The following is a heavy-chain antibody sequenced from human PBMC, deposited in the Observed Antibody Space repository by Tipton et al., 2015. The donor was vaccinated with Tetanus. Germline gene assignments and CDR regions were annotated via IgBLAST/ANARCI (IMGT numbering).Heavy chain of an antibody. CDR3: ARCEVSEGHYAMFDS. CDR2: IHHRGST. J-gene: IGHJ5*01. CDR1: GGSIRNYY. Sequence: TLSLTCTVSGGSIRNYYWSWIRQPPGKGLEWIGYIHHRGSTKYNPTLKSRVTILLDTSKTQFSLKLCSVTAAVTAVYYCARCEVSEGHYAMFDSWGQGPLVTVST. D-gene: IGHD3-3*01. V-gene: IGHV4-59*12.